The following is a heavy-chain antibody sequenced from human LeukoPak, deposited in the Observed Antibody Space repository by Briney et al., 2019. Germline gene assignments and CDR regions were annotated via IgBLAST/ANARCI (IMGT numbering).Heavy chain of an antibody. Sequence: GGSLRLSCAASGFTSTKYAMNWVRQAPGKGLEWVSSISSSSSYIYYADSVKGRFTISRDNAKNSLYLQMNSLRAEDTAVYYCARTYDFWSGQHPNWFDPWGQGTLVTVSS. J-gene: IGHJ5*02. V-gene: IGHV3-21*01. CDR1: GFTSTKYA. D-gene: IGHD3-3*01. CDR2: ISSSSSYI. CDR3: ARTYDFWSGQHPNWFDP.